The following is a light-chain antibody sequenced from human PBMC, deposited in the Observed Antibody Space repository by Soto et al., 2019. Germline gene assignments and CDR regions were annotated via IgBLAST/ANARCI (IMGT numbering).Light chain of an antibody. Sequence: ESVMTHSPATLSVFPGEVATLSCRASQSVSTNLAWYQQKPGQAPRLLIYGASTRAAGVSARFSGSGSETEFTLTISSLQAEDFAVYYCHQHNDWPRTFGQGTKVDIK. CDR2: GAS. CDR3: HQHNDWPRT. V-gene: IGKV3-15*01. J-gene: IGKJ1*01. CDR1: QSVSTN.